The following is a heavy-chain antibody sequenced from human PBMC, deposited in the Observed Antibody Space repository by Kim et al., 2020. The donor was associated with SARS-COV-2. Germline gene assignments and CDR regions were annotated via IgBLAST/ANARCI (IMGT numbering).Heavy chain of an antibody. CDR1: GFTFNDYV. V-gene: IGHV3-21*06. CDR3: ARWLDSRGSIYQY. D-gene: IGHD3-22*01. Sequence: GGSLRLSCAASGFTFNDYVMTWVRQAPGKGLEWVSSISGGSDSIFYADSVKGRFTISRDNAKNSLSLELNSLGAEDTAVYYCARWLDSRGSIYQYWGQGTLVPVSS. J-gene: IGHJ1*01. CDR2: ISGGSDSI.